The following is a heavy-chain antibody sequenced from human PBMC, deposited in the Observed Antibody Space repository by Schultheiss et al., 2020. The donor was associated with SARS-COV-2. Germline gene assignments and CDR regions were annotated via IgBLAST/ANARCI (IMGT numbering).Heavy chain of an antibody. CDR1: GFTFSSYA. CDR2: ISSSSSYI. J-gene: IGHJ2*01. V-gene: IGHV3-21*05. Sequence: GESLKISCAASGFTFSSYAMSWVRQAPGKGLEWVSYISSSSSYIYYADSVKGRFTISRDNAKNSLYLQMNSLRAEDTAVYYCARDGSGGWHFDLWGRGTLVTVSS. CDR3: ARDGSGGWHFDL. D-gene: IGHD6-25*01.